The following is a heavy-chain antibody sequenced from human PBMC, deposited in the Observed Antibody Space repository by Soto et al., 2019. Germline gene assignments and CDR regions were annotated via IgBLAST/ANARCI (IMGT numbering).Heavy chain of an antibody. CDR3: ASLYCSITSCYLYYYYYMDV. V-gene: IGHV4-39*01. CDR2: IYYSGST. D-gene: IGHD2-2*01. CDR1: GGSISSSSYY. J-gene: IGHJ6*03. Sequence: QLQLQESGPGLVKPSETLSLTCTVSGGSISSSSYYWGWIRQPPGKGLEWIGSIYYSGSTYYKPFLKSRVTISVDPSYNQFSLKLSSVTAADSAVYYCASLYCSITSCYLYYYYYMDVWGKGTTVTVSS.